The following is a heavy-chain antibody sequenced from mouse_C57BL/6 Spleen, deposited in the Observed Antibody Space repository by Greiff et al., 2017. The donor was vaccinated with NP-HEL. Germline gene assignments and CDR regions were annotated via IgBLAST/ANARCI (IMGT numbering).Heavy chain of an antibody. Sequence: QVQLQQPGAELVRPGSSVKLSCKASGYTFTSYWMDWVKQRPGQGLEWIGNIYPSDSETHYNQKFKDKATLTVDKSSSTAYMQLSSLTSEDSAVYYCALRGYYYGSFDYWGQGTTLTVSS. D-gene: IGHD1-1*01. V-gene: IGHV1-61*01. CDR1: GYTFTSYW. CDR2: IYPSDSET. CDR3: ALRGYYYGSFDY. J-gene: IGHJ2*01.